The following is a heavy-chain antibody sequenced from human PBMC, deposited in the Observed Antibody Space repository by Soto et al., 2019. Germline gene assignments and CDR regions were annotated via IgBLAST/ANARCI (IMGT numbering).Heavy chain of an antibody. V-gene: IGHV3-21*01. CDR2: ISSSRTHI. CDR1: GFTFSTYT. Sequence: PGGSLRLSCAASGFTFSTYTMNWVRQAPGKWLEWVSSISSSRTHIYTADSVKGRFTISRDNAKNSLYLQMNSLRAEDTAVYYCARASFGIQIWCPVDSWGQGXLVTVCS. D-gene: IGHD5-18*01. CDR3: ARASFGIQIWCPVDS. J-gene: IGHJ4*02.